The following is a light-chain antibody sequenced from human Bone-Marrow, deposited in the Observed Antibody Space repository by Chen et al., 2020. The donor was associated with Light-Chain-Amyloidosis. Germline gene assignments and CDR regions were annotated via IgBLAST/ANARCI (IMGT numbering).Light chain of an antibody. CDR2: DDS. CDR1: NIGSTS. J-gene: IGLJ3*02. Sequence: SYVLTQPSSAYVASGQTATIACGGNNIGSTSVHWYQQTPGKSPLLVVYDDSYRPSGIPERLSGSNSGNTATLTISRVEAGDEADYYCQVWDRSSDRPVFGGGTKLTVL. CDR3: QVWDRSSDRPV. V-gene: IGLV3-21*02.